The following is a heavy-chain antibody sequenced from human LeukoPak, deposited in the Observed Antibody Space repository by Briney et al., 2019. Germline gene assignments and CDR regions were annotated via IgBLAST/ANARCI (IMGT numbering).Heavy chain of an antibody. Sequence: GASVKVSCKASGGTFSSYAISWERQAPGQGLEWMGGIIPIFGTANYAQKFQGRVTITADESMSTVYMELSSLRSEDTAVYYCARHSGYHSTMYLDYWGQGTLVTVSS. D-gene: IGHD3-22*01. CDR3: ARHSGYHSTMYLDY. CDR2: IIPIFGTA. V-gene: IGHV1-69*13. CDR1: GGTFSSYA. J-gene: IGHJ4*02.